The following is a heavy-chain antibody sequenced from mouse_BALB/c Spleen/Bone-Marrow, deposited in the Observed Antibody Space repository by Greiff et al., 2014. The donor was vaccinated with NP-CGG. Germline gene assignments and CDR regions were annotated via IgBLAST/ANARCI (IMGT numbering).Heavy chain of an antibody. J-gene: IGHJ4*01. Sequence: VQLQQSGPELVKPGASMKISCKASGYSFTGYIMNWVKQSHGKNLEWLGLINPYNGGTSYNQKFKDKASLTVDKSSSTACVELLSLTSEDSAVYYCTRGQEYGVDYWGQGTSLTVSS. CDR2: INPYNGGT. V-gene: IGHV1-37*01. CDR1: GYSFTGYI. D-gene: IGHD3-3*01. CDR3: TRGQEYGVDY.